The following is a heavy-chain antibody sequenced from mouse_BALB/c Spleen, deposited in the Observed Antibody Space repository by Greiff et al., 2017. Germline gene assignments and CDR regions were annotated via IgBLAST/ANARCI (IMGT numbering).Heavy chain of an antibody. D-gene: IGHD2-4*01. Sequence: EVQLQQSGPELVKPGASVKISCKASGFSFTGYNMNWVKQSNGKSLEWIGNIDPYYGGTSYNQKFKGKATLTVDKSSCTAYMQLKSLTSEDSAVYYCARGPDYDGSMDYWGQGTSVTVSS. CDR1: GFSFTGYN. CDR2: IDPYYGGT. J-gene: IGHJ4*01. CDR3: ARGPDYDGSMDY. V-gene: IGHV1-39*01.